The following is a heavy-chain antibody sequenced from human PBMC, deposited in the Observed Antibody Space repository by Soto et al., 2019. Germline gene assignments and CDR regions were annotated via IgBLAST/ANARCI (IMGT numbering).Heavy chain of an antibody. J-gene: IGHJ6*02. D-gene: IGHD3-10*01. CDR1: GGTFSSYA. Sequence: QVQLVQSGAEVKKPGSSVKVSCKASGGTFSSYAISWVRQAPGQGLEWMGGIIPIFGTANYAQKFQGRVTITADESTSTAYMELSSLRSDDTAVYYCARIYGSGSYYPDYYYGMDVWGHGTTVTVSS. CDR2: IIPIFGTA. CDR3: ARIYGSGSYYPDYYYGMDV. V-gene: IGHV1-69*01.